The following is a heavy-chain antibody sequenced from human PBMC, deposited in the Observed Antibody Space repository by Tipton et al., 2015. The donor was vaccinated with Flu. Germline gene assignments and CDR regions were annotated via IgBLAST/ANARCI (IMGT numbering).Heavy chain of an antibody. V-gene: IGHV3-7*01. J-gene: IGHJ4*02. CDR2: IKQDGSEK. CDR1: GFTFSSYW. Sequence: CAASGFTFSSYWMSWVRQAPGKGLEWVANIKQDGSEKYYVDSVKGRFTISRDNAKNSLYLQMNSLRAEDTAVYYCARGYSSSWSLEFYFDYWGQGTLVTVSS. CDR3: ARGYSSSWSLEFYFDY. D-gene: IGHD6-13*01.